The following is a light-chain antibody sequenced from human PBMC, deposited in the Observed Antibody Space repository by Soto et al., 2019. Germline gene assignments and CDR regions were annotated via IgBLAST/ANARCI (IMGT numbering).Light chain of an antibody. J-gene: IGKJ3*01. CDR2: TAS. CDR3: QQAASFPFT. CDR1: QPIKTW. Sequence: DIQLTQSPASVSAAVGDRINISCRASQPIKTWLAWYQQKPGKDPKLLIYTASTLETGVPSRFSGSGSGTDFTLTISSLQPEDAAIYSCQQAASFPFTFGPGAKV. V-gene: IGKV1-12*02.